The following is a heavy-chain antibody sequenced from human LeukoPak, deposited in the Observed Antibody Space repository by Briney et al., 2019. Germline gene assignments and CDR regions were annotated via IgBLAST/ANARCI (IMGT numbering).Heavy chain of an antibody. D-gene: IGHD3-22*01. J-gene: IGHJ3*02. CDR3: ARASYYDSSGYGPAFDI. CDR2: MNPNSGNT. V-gene: IGHV1-8*01. CDR1: GYTFTSYD. Sequence: ASVKVSCKASGYTFTSYDINWVRQATGQGLEWMGWMNPNSGNTGYAQKFQGRVTMTRNTSISTAYMELSSLRSEDTAVYYCARASYYDSSGYGPAFDIWGQGSMVTVSS.